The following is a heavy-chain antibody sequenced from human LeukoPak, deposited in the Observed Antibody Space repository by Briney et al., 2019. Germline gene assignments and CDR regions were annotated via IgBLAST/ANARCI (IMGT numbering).Heavy chain of an antibody. CDR3: ARGIVVVVAAKKYYFDY. D-gene: IGHD2-15*01. Sequence: SETLSLTCAVYGGSFSGYYWSWIRQPPGKGLEWIGEINHSGSTNYNPSLKSRVTISVDTSKNQFSLKLSSVTAADTAVYYCARGIVVVVAAKKYYFDYWGQGTLVTVSS. CDR1: GGSFSGYY. CDR2: INHSGST. V-gene: IGHV4-34*01. J-gene: IGHJ4*02.